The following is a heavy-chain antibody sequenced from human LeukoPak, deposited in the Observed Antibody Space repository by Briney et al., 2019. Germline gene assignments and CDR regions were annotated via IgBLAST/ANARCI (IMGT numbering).Heavy chain of an antibody. J-gene: IGHJ4*02. D-gene: IGHD3-3*02. CDR3: ARERDIALDY. V-gene: IGHV3-21*01. CDR1: GFTFSSYS. CDR2: ISSSSSYI. Sequence: GGSLRLSCAASGFTFSSYSMNWVRQAPGKGLEWVSSISSSSSYIYFADSVKGRFTISRDNAKNSLYLQMNSLRAEDTAVYYCARERDIALDYWGQGTLVTVSS.